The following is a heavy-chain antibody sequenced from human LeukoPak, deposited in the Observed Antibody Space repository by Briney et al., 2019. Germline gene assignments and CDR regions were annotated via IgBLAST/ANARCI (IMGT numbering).Heavy chain of an antibody. CDR2: IISIFGTA. CDR3: ARVLGSGSYSRAYGMDV. D-gene: IGHD3-10*01. Sequence: ASVKVSCKASGGTFSSYAISWVRQAPGQGLEWMGGIISIFGTANYAQKFQGRVTITADKSTSTAYMELSSLRSEDTAVYYCARVLGSGSYSRAYGMDVWGKGTTVTVSS. CDR1: GGTFSSYA. V-gene: IGHV1-69*06. J-gene: IGHJ6*04.